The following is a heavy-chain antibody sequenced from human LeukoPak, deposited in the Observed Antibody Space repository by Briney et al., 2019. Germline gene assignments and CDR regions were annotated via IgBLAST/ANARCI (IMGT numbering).Heavy chain of an antibody. D-gene: IGHD1-1*01. J-gene: IGHJ4*02. V-gene: IGHV1-2*02. CDR3: ARLGPVPLFFFDY. Sequence: ASVTVSCKASGYTFTGYYMHWVRQAPGQGLEGMGWINPNSGGTNYAQKFQGRVTMTRDTSISTAYMELSRLRSDDTAVYYCARLGPVPLFFFDYWGQGTLVTVSS. CDR1: GYTFTGYY. CDR2: INPNSGGT.